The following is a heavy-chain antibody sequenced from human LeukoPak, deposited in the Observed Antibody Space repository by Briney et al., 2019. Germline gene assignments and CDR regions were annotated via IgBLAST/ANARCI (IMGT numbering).Heavy chain of an antibody. J-gene: IGHJ4*02. V-gene: IGHV3-13*05. D-gene: IGHD3-22*01. CDR3: ARAAVPEDSSGYYYDY. Sequence: GGSLRLSCAASGFTFRNYDMHCVRQATGKGLELVSAIGSAGDPYNAGSVKGRFTITRENAKNSLYLQMNSLRAGDTAVYYCARAAVPEDSSGYYYDYWGQGTLVTVSS. CDR2: IGSAGDP. CDR1: GFTFRNYD.